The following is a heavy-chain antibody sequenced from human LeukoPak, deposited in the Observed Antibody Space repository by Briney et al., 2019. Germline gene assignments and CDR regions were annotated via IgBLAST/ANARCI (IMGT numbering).Heavy chain of an antibody. D-gene: IGHD3-22*01. V-gene: IGHV4-34*01. CDR3: AGRRRSYYDSSGYYVY. Sequence: SETLSLTCAVYGGSFSGYYWSWIRQPPGKGLEWIGEINHSGSTNYNPSLKSRVTISVDTSKNQFSLKLSSVTAADTAVYYCAGRRRSYYDSSGYYVYWGQGTLVTVSS. J-gene: IGHJ4*02. CDR1: GGSFSGYY. CDR2: INHSGST.